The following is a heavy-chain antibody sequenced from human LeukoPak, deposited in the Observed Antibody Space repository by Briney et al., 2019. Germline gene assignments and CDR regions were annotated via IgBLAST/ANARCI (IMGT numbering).Heavy chain of an antibody. V-gene: IGHV4-39*07. J-gene: IGHJ4*02. CDR1: GGSISSSSYY. D-gene: IGHD5-18*01. CDR3: ASAAAHSNLDY. Sequence: SETLSLTCTVSGGSISSSSYYWSWIRQPPGKGLEWIGEINHSGSTNYNPSLKSRVTISVDTSKNQFSLKLSSVTAADTAVYYCASAAAHSNLDYWGQGTLVTVSS. CDR2: INHSGST.